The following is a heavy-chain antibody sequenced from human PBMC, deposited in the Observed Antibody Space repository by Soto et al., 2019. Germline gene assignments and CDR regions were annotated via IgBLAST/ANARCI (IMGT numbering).Heavy chain of an antibody. CDR3: AKVPPSYGSGSQRLVDY. V-gene: IGHV3-23*01. J-gene: IGHJ4*02. CDR1: GFTFSSYA. D-gene: IGHD3-10*01. Sequence: EVQLLESGGGLVQPGGSLRLSCAASGFTFSSYAMSWVRQAPGKGLEWVSAISGSGGSTYYADSVKGRFTISRDNSKNTLYLQMNGLRAEDTAVYYCAKVPPSYGSGSQRLVDYWGQGTLVTVSS. CDR2: ISGSGGST.